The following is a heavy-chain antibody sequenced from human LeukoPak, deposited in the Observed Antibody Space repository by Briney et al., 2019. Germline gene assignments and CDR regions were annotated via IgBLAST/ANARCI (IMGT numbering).Heavy chain of an antibody. Sequence: KPSETLSLTCTVSGGSISSSSYYWGWIRQPPGKGLEWIGSIYYSGSTYYNPSLKSRVTISVDTSKNQFSLKLSSVTAADTAVYYCARDIIVVVPAAMGMDVWGQGTTVTVS. CDR3: ARDIIVVVPAAMGMDV. CDR2: IYYSGST. CDR1: GGSISSSSYY. J-gene: IGHJ6*02. V-gene: IGHV4-39*07. D-gene: IGHD2-2*01.